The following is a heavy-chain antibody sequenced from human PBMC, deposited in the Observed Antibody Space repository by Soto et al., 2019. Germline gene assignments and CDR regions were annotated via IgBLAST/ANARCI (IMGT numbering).Heavy chain of an antibody. CDR3: ARELSGIAAPRGNPYNWFDP. V-gene: IGHV4-31*03. CDR2: IYYSGST. J-gene: IGHJ5*02. Sequence: QVQLQESGPGLVKPSQTLSLTCTVSGGSISSGGYYWSWIRQHPGKGLEWIGYIYYSGSTYYNPSLKSRVTISVDTSKNQFSLKLSSVTAADTAVYYCARELSGIAAPRGNPYNWFDPWGQGTLVTVSS. CDR1: GGSISSGGYY. D-gene: IGHD6-13*01.